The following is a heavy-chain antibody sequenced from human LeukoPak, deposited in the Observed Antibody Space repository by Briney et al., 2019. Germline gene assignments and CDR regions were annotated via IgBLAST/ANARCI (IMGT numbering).Heavy chain of an antibody. V-gene: IGHV3-11*01. CDR1: GFTFSDYF. Sequence: GGSLRLSCAASGFTFSDYFMTWIRQAPGKGLEWVSYTSPSGRSIDYPDSLRGRFTISRDNAKNSLYLQMNSLTADDAAVYYCARRSYGSGSDHFDYWGQGTLVTVSS. CDR3: ARRSYGSGSDHFDY. J-gene: IGHJ4*02. D-gene: IGHD3-10*01. CDR2: TSPSGRSI.